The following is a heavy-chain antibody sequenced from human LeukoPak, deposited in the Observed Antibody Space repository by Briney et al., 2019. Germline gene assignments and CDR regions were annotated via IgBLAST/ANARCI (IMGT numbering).Heavy chain of an antibody. Sequence: GGSLRLSCVASGFTFVRHWMTWVRQAPGKGLEWVANINQDESEKYYVDSVKGRFTISRDNARNSLYLQMNSLRAGDAAVYYCARRRYCSSTSCFSPFNWFDPWGQGTLVTVSS. J-gene: IGHJ5*02. CDR2: INQDESEK. D-gene: IGHD2-2*01. V-gene: IGHV3-7*01. CDR1: GFTFVRHW. CDR3: ARRRYCSSTSCFSPFNWFDP.